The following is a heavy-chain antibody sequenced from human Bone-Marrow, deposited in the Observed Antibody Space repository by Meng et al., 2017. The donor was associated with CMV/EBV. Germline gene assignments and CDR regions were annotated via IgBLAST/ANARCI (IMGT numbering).Heavy chain of an antibody. CDR2: ISGSGGYI. CDR3: ARQIEEEYDAFDI. CDR1: GFTFSSYA. D-gene: IGHD2/OR15-2a*01. V-gene: IGHV3-21*01. Sequence: GESLKISCAASGFTFSSYAMSWVRQAPGKGLEWVSAISGSGGYIYYADSVKGRFTISRDNAKNSLYLQMNSLRAEDTAVYYCARQIEEEYDAFDIWGQGTMVTVSS. J-gene: IGHJ3*02.